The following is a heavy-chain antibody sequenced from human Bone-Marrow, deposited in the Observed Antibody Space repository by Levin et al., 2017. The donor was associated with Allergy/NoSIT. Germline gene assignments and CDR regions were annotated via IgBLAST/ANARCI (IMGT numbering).Heavy chain of an antibody. CDR1: GDSISNDNYY. J-gene: IGHJ6*02. D-gene: IGHD2/OR15-2a*01. V-gene: IGHV4-39*07. Sequence: SQTLSLTCTVSGDSISNDNYYWAWIRQPPGKGLEWIGSVYYTGSAYYNPSLKTRLTMSVDTSKNQFSLRFNSVTAADTALYHCAGEPNSPYYYYYGLDVWGQGTAVTVSS. CDR3: AGEPNSPYYYYYGLDV. CDR2: VYYTGSA.